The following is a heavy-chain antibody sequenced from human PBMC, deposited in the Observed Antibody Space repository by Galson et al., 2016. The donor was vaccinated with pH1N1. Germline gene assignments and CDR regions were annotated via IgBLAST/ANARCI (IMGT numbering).Heavy chain of an antibody. J-gene: IGHJ4*02. V-gene: IGHV1-3*01. CDR1: GYIFISYV. CDR2: VNPGNGDT. CDR3: AKDRGGSGYFDN. D-gene: IGHD3-10*01. Sequence: VSCKASGYIFISYVIHWVRQAPGQRREWMGFVNPGNGDTKYSQKFQDRVTITTDTSASTASMESTSLTSEDPAVYYCAKDRGGSGYFDNWGQGTLVTVSS.